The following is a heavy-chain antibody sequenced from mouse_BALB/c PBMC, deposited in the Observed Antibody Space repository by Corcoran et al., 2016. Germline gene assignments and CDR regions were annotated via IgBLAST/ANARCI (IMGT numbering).Heavy chain of an antibody. Sequence: GTELVKPGASMKISCKASGYSFTGYTMNWVKQSHGKNLEWIGLINPYNGGTSYNQKFKGKATLTVDKSSSTAYMELLSLTSEDSAVYYCARERKGTATYYAMDYWGQGTSVTVSS. J-gene: IGHJ4*01. D-gene: IGHD1-2*01. V-gene: IGHV1-26*01. CDR2: INPYNGGT. CDR1: GYSFTGYT. CDR3: ARERKGTATYYAMDY.